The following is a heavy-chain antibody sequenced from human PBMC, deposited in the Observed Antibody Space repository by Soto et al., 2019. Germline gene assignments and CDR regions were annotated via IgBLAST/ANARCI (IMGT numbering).Heavy chain of an antibody. V-gene: IGHV3-9*01. CDR1: GFKFDDYT. D-gene: IGHD4-17*01. CDR3: AKGRWPVTFFDT. J-gene: IGHJ4*02. Sequence: EVQLVESGGGLVQPGRSLRLSCAAAGFKFDDYTMHWVRQAPGKGLEWVSVINWNSDNIAYADSVKGRFTISRDNAKNSLYLQMNSLRAEDTALYYCAKGRWPVTFFDTWGQGTLVTVSS. CDR2: INWNSDNI.